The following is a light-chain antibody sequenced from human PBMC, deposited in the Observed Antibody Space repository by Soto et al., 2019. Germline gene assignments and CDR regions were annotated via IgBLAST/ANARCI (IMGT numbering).Light chain of an antibody. V-gene: IGKV3D-20*01. CDR1: QSVSSSY. CDR3: QQYGTSPST. CDR2: DAS. J-gene: IGKJ3*01. Sequence: EIVLTQSPATLSLSPGERATLSCGASQSVSSSYLAWYQQKPGLAPRLLIYDASSRATGIPDRFSGSGSVTDFTLTISRLEAEDFAVYYCQQYGTSPSTFGPGTKVDIK.